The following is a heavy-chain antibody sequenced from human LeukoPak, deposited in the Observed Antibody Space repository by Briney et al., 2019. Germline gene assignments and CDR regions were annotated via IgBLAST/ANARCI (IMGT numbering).Heavy chain of an antibody. CDR1: GFTVSNNR. Sequence: PGGSLRHSCAASGFTVSNNRLSWVRQAPGMGLEWVSTIYSDGNTYYPDSVKGRFTISRDGSKNTLYLQLNSLRTEDTAIYYCVREREGSNSEHWGQGTLVTVSS. J-gene: IGHJ1*01. D-gene: IGHD1-26*01. V-gene: IGHV3-53*01. CDR2: IYSDGNT. CDR3: VREREGSNSEH.